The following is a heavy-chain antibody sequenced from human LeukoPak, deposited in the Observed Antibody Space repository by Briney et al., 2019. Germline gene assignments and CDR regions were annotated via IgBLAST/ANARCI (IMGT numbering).Heavy chain of an antibody. CDR1: GFTFSSYS. CDR3: ARDREIPLGDTYYNGFDY. D-gene: IGHD3-10*01. Sequence: GGSLRLSCAASGFTFSSYSMNWVRQAPGKGLEWVSSISSSSSYIYYADSVKGRFTISRDNAKNSLYLQMNSLRAEDTAVYYCARDREIPLGDTYYNGFDYWGQGTLVTVSS. J-gene: IGHJ4*02. V-gene: IGHV3-21*01. CDR2: ISSSSSYI.